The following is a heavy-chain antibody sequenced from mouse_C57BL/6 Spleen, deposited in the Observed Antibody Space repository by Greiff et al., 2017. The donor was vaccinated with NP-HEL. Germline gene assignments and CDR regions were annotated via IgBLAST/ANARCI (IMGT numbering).Heavy chain of an antibody. CDR2: IYPRSGNT. V-gene: IGHV1-81*01. CDR3: ASGGPYDVYWYFDV. Sequence: VQLQQSGAELARPGASVKLSCKASGYTFTSYGISWVKQRTGQGLEWIGEIYPRSGNTYYNEKFKGKATLTAGKSSSTAYMELRSLTSEDSAVYFCASGGPYDVYWYFDVWGTGTTVTVSS. D-gene: IGHD2-3*01. J-gene: IGHJ1*03. CDR1: GYTFTSYG.